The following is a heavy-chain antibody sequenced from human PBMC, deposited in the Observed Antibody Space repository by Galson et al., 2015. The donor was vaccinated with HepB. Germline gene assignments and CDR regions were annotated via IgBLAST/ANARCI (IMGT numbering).Heavy chain of an antibody. J-gene: IGHJ1*01. CDR3: ARGGGGDSSGYTADFQH. CDR2: INPNSGGT. CDR1: GYTFTGYY. V-gene: IGHV1-2*02. D-gene: IGHD3-22*01. Sequence: SVKVSCKASGYTFTGYYMHWVRQAPGQGLEWMGWINPNSGGTNYAQKFQGRVTMTRDTSISTAYMELSRLRSDDTAVYYCARGGGGDSSGYTADFQHWGQGTLVTVSS.